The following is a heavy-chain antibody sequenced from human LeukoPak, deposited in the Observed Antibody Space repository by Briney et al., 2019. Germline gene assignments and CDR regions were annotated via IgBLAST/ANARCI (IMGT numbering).Heavy chain of an antibody. D-gene: IGHD2-2*01. CDR3: VRGWGYSSSLDY. CDR2: INPNSGGT. J-gene: IGHJ4*02. CDR1: GYIFIDNF. V-gene: IGHV1-2*02. Sequence: GASVKVSCKASGYIFIDNFVHWVRQAPGQRPEWMGWINPNSGGTYYTQNFQGRVTMTRDTSITTAYMGLSRLTFDDTAVYYCVRGWGYSSSLDYWGQGTLVTVSS.